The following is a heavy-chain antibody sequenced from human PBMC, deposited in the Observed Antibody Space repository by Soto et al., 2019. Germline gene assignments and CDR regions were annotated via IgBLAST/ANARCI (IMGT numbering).Heavy chain of an antibody. D-gene: IGHD3-3*01. CDR1: GFTFSTYW. CDR3: ARDTSGPPLDY. V-gene: IGHV3-74*01. J-gene: IGHJ4*02. Sequence: EVQLVESGGGLVQPGGSLRLSCAASGFTFSTYWMHWVRQAPGKGLVWVSRINSDGSSTNYADSVKGRFTISRDNGKNTLYLQMNRLRADDTAVYFCARDTSGPPLDYWGQGTLVTVSS. CDR2: INSDGSST.